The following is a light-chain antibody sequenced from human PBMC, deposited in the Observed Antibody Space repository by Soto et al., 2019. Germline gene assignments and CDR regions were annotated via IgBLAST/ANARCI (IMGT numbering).Light chain of an antibody. CDR3: QQYDDLPIT. Sequence: DIQMTRSPSSLSASVVDRFTISFHASQGISHFLNWYQQKPGKAPKVLIYDASNLQAGVPSRFSGRGSGTHFTFTISSLQPDDSGIYYCQQYDDLPITFGQGTRLEIK. CDR1: QGISHF. V-gene: IGKV1-33*01. CDR2: DAS. J-gene: IGKJ5*01.